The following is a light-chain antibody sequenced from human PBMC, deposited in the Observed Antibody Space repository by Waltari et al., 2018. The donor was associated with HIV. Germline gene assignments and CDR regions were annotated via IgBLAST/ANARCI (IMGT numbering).Light chain of an antibody. Sequence: QSVLTQPPSMSAAPGQQVTISCSGSNSNIGNNYVSWYQQSPGTAPKLLIFEKNKRPSGIPDRFAGSKFGTSATLGITGLKTGDEADYYCGTWDSSVSAGVFGGGTKLTVV. CDR3: GTWDSSVSAGV. J-gene: IGLJ2*01. V-gene: IGLV1-51*02. CDR2: EKN. CDR1: NSNIGNNY.